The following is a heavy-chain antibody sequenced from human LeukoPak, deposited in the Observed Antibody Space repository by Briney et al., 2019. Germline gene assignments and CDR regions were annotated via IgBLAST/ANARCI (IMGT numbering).Heavy chain of an antibody. CDR1: GGSFSGYY. CDR3: ARGGLRYFVWLHDFDY. J-gene: IGHJ4*02. Sequence: SETLCLTCAVSGGSFSGYYWSWIRQPPGKGLEWIGEINHSGSTNYNPSLKSRVTISVDTSKNQFSLKLSSVTAADTAVYYCARGGLRYFVWLHDFDYWGQGTLVTVSS. CDR2: INHSGST. D-gene: IGHD3-9*01. V-gene: IGHV4-34*01.